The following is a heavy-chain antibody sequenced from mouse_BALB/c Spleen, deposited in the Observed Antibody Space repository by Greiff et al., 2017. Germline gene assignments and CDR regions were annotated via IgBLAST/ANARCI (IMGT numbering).Heavy chain of an antibody. J-gene: IGHJ3*01. CDR3: ARDTGYGNYAWFAY. D-gene: IGHD2-10*02. CDR1: GFTFTEYY. Sequence: EVKVEESGGGLVQPGDSLRLSCATSGFTFTEYYMSWVRQPPGKALEWLGFIRNKANGYTTEYSASVKGRFTISRDNSQSILYLQMNTLRAEDSATYYCARDTGYGNYAWFAYWGQGTLVTVSA. V-gene: IGHV7-3*02. CDR2: IRNKANGYTT.